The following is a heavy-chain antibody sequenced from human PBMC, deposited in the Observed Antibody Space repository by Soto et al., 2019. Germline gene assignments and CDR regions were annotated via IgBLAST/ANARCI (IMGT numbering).Heavy chain of an antibody. CDR3: ARLQGGYGT. CDR2: IIPIFGTA. V-gene: IGHV1-69*06. D-gene: IGHD5-12*01. CDR1: GGTFSSYS. J-gene: IGHJ5*02. Sequence: SVNVSFKSSGGTFSSYSISSVRQAAGQGLEWMGWIIPIFGTANYAQKFKGIVTITADKSTSKAYIELSSLISEDTAVYDGARLQGGYGTWGQGTLVTVSS.